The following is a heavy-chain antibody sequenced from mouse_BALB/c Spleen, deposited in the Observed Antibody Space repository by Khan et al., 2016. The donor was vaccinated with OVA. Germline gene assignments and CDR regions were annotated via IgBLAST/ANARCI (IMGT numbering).Heavy chain of an antibody. J-gene: IGHJ2*01. D-gene: IGHD1-1*01. V-gene: IGHV3-2*02. CDR3: ARSVTITTAVATDFDY. CDR2: ISYSGRT. CDR1: GYSITSDYA. Sequence: VQLQQSGPGLVKPSQSLSLTCTVTGYSITSDYAWNWIRQLPGNKLEWMGYISYSGRTSYNPSLKSRISITRDTAKNQFFLQLNSVTTEDTATXYFARSVTITTAVATDFDYWGPRPTLTVSS.